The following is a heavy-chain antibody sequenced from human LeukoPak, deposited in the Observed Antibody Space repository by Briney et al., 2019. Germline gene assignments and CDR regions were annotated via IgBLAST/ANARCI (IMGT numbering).Heavy chain of an antibody. V-gene: IGHV1-18*01. CDR1: GYMFSNYG. CDR2: ISAYNYNT. D-gene: IGHD6-19*01. CDR3: ARDRGSLAVGDSRTSDY. Sequence: GASVKVSCKASGYMFSNYGISWVRQAPGQGLEWMGWISAYNYNTNYAQKFQDRVIMTTDTSTNTAYMELGSLRVDDTAVYYCARDRGSLAVGDSRTSDYWGQGTLVTVSS. J-gene: IGHJ4*02.